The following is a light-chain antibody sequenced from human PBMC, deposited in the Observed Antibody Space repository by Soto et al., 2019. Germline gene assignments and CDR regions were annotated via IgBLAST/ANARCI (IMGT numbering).Light chain of an antibody. CDR2: GTS. Sequence: EIVLTQSPGTLSLSPGERATLSCSASQSVPRSYLAWYQQKPGQAPRLLIYGTSSRATGIPDRFSGSGSGTDFTLTISRLEPEDFAVFYCQQYGSSITFGQGTRLVIK. CDR1: QSVPRSY. V-gene: IGKV3-20*01. J-gene: IGKJ5*01. CDR3: QQYGSSIT.